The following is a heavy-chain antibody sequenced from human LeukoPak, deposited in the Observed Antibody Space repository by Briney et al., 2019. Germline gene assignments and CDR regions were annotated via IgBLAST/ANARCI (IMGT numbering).Heavy chain of an antibody. CDR2: ISGSGGST. Sequence: GGSLRLSCAASGFTFSSYAMSWVRQAPGKGLEWVSAISGSGGSTYYADSVKGRFTISRDNSKNTLYLQMNSLRAEDTAVYSCAKPMVRGVMLQYGMDVWGQGTTVTVSS. V-gene: IGHV3-23*01. J-gene: IGHJ6*02. CDR1: GFTFSSYA. CDR3: AKPMVRGVMLQYGMDV. D-gene: IGHD3-10*01.